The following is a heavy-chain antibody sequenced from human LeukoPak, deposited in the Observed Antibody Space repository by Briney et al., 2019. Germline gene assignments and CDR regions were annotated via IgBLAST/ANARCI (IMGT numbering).Heavy chain of an antibody. Sequence: SGPVLVKPTETLRLTCTVSGFSLSNARMGVSWIRQPPGKALERLAHIFSNDEKSYSTSLKSRLTISKDTSKSQVVLTMTNMDPVDTATYYCAAAAGSGSYYNVLDNWFDPWGQGTLVTVSS. V-gene: IGHV2-26*01. J-gene: IGHJ5*02. D-gene: IGHD3-10*01. CDR2: IFSNDEK. CDR1: GFSLSNARMG. CDR3: AAAAGSGSYYNVLDNWFDP.